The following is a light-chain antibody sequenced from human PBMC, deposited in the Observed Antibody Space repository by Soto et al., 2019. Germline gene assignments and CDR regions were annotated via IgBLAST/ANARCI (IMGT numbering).Light chain of an antibody. V-gene: IGKV1-33*01. J-gene: IGKJ5*01. Sequence: EIQMTQSPSTLSASVGDRFTIACRASQSISSWLAWYQQKPGKAPKLLIYDASNLETGVPSRFSGSGSGTDFTFTISSLQPEDIATYYCQKYDNLPINCGKGERREIK. CDR1: QSISSW. CDR3: QKYDNLPIN. CDR2: DAS.